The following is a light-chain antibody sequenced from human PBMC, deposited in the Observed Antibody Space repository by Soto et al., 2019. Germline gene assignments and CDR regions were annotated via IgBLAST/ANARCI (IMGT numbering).Light chain of an antibody. CDR3: QQSYTIPT. CDR1: QSISNS. J-gene: IGKJ3*01. CDR2: GAS. V-gene: IGKV1-39*01. Sequence: DIQMTQSPSSLSASGGDRVTITCRASQSISNSVNWYQQKPGKAPKLLISGASSLKNGVPSRFSGSGSGTDFTLTISSLQPEDFATYSCQQSYTIPTFGPGTTVDIK.